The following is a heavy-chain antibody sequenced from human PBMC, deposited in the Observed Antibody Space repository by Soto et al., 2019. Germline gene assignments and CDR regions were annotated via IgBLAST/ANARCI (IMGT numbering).Heavy chain of an antibody. J-gene: IGHJ1*01. CDR3: AKAGYYDSSGYSGYFQH. D-gene: IGHD3-22*01. Sequence: QVQLVESGGGVVQPGRSLRLSCAASGFTFSSYGMHWVRQAPGKGLEWVAVISYDGSNKYYADSVKGRFTISRDNSKNTLYLQMNSLRAEVTAVYYCAKAGYYDSSGYSGYFQHWGQGTLVTVSS. CDR1: GFTFSSYG. V-gene: IGHV3-30*18. CDR2: ISYDGSNK.